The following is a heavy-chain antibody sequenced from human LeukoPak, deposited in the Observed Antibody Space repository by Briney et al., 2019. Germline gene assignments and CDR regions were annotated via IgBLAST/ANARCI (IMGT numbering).Heavy chain of an antibody. CDR2: IKSKSDGETT. CDR3: NPAYIETRP. V-gene: IGHV3-15*01. Sequence: GGSLRLSCAASGFTFSNAWMTWVRQAPGKGLEWVGRIKSKSDGETTDYAAPVKGRFIISRDDSKNTMYLQMNSLKIEDTGVYYCNPAYIETRPWGQGTLVTVSS. CDR1: GFTFSNAW. J-gene: IGHJ5*02. D-gene: IGHD5-12*01.